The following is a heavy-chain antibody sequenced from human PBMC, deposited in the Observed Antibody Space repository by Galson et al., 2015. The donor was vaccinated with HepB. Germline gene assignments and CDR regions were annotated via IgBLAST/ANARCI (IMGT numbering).Heavy chain of an antibody. J-gene: IGHJ4*02. CDR3: ASGVVRPPVGMCAFFGVVPAARFSFGY. D-gene: IGHD3-3*01. Sequence: SLRLSCAASGFTFSSYSMNWVRQAPGKGLEWVSSISSSSSYIYYADSVKGRFTISRDNAKNSLYLQMNSLRAEDTAVYYCASGVVRPPVGMCAFFGVVPAARFSFGYWGQGTLVTVSS. V-gene: IGHV3-21*01. CDR2: ISSSSSYI. CDR1: GFTFSSYS.